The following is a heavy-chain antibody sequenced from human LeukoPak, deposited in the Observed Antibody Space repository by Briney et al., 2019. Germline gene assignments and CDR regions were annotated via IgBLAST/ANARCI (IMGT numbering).Heavy chain of an antibody. CDR1: GGSINSYY. V-gene: IGHV4-59*01. CDR2: IYYTGST. CDR3: ARGDRGMITFGGVIVTD. J-gene: IGHJ4*02. D-gene: IGHD3-16*02. Sequence: SETLSLTCTVSGGSINSYYWSWIRQPPGKELECIGYIYYTGSTNYNPSLKSRVTISVDTSKNQFSLKMSSVTAADTAVYYCARGDRGMITFGGVIVTDWGQGTLVTVSS.